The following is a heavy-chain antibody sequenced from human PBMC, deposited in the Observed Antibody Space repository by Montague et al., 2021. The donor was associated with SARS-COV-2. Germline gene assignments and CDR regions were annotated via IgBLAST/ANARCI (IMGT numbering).Heavy chain of an antibody. D-gene: IGHD3-9*01. CDR1: GFSLSTPSVG. V-gene: IGHV2-5*01. CDR2: IYSNDEK. Sequence: PALVKPTQTLTLTCTFSGFSLSTPSVGVGWIRQPPWKALEWFAVIYSNDEKRYSPSLRNRLTITKDTAKNQVVLSLTYVDPVDTATYYCAHLIRYYDIFTGIPFDYWGQGSQVTVSS. CDR3: AHLIRYYDIFTGIPFDY. J-gene: IGHJ4*02.